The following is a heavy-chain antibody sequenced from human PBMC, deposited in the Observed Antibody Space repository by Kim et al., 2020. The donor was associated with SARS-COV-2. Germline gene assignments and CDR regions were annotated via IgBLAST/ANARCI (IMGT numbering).Heavy chain of an antibody. CDR2: IYPTGGT. J-gene: IGHJ4*02. D-gene: IGHD6-13*01. Sequence: SETLSLTCTVSGASISSYYWSWIRQSPGKGLEWIGNIYPTGGTNYSPSLKSRVTMSIDTSKDQFSLRLSSVTAADAALYYCARLRAYSNSWYYFDYWGPG. CDR3: ARLRAYSNSWYYFDY. V-gene: IGHV4-59*08. CDR1: GASISSYY.